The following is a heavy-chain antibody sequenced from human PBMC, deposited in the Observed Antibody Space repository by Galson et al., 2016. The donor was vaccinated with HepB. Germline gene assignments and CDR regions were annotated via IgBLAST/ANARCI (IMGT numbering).Heavy chain of an antibody. V-gene: IGHV3-33*01. CDR3: AREVGDCSSTSCSGKMGV. CDR1: GFTFKNYA. J-gene: IGHJ6*02. Sequence: SLRLSCAASGFTFKNYAIHWVRQAPGKGLEWVAVIWYDGSNRFHADSVKGRFAMSRDNSKSTAYLEMNSLRAEDTAVYYWAREVGDCSSTSCSGKMGVWGQGTTVTVSS. CDR2: IWYDGSNR. D-gene: IGHD2-2*01.